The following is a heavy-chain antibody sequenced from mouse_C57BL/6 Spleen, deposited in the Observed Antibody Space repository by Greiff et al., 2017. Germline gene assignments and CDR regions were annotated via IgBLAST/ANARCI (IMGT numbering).Heavy chain of an antibody. CDR1: GYTFTDYE. CDR3: TREGKDYARDY. CDR2: IDPETGGT. J-gene: IGHJ4*01. Sequence: VQLQQSGAELVRPGASVTLSCKASGYTFTDYEMHWVKQTPVHGLEWIGAIDPETGGTAYNQKFKGKAILTADKSSSTAYMELRSLTSEDSAVYYCTREGKDYARDYWGQGTSVTVSS. V-gene: IGHV1-15*01.